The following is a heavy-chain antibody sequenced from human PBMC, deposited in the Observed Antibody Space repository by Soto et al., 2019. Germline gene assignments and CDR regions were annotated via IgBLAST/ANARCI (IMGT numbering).Heavy chain of an antibody. CDR1: GGSISSGGYY. CDR3: ARVSGSYYYGMDV. V-gene: IGHV4-31*03. J-gene: IGHJ6*02. Sequence: SETLSLTCTVSGGSISSGGYYWSWIRQHPGKGLEWIGYIYYIGSTYYNPSLKSRVTISVDTSKNQFSLKLSSVTAADTAVYYCARVSGSYYYGMDVWGQGITVTVSS. CDR2: IYYIGST. D-gene: IGHD1-26*01.